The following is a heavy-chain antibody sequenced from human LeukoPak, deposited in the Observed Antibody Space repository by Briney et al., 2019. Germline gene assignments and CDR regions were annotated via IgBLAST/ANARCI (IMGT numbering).Heavy chain of an antibody. Sequence: PGGSLRLSCAASGFTFSNYEMNWVRQAPGRGLEWVSYITSSGSLIYYADSVKGRFTISRDNGKDSLYLQMNSLRAEDTAVYYCARVGLRTDAFDIWGQGTMVTVSS. CDR3: ARVGLRTDAFDI. D-gene: IGHD4-17*01. CDR1: GFTFSNYE. CDR2: ITSSGSLI. J-gene: IGHJ3*02. V-gene: IGHV3-48*03.